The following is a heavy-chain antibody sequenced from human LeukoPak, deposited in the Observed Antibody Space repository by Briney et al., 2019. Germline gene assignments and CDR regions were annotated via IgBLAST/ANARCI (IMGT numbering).Heavy chain of an antibody. Sequence: SVKVSCKASGGTFSSCAISWVRQAPGQGLEWMGGIIPIFGTANYAQKFQGRVTITTDESTSTAYMELSSLRSEDTAVYYCARSRGISYCGGDCPSGYFDYWGQGTLVTVSS. CDR2: IIPIFGTA. V-gene: IGHV1-69*05. CDR1: GGTFSSCA. J-gene: IGHJ4*02. D-gene: IGHD2-21*01. CDR3: ARSRGISYCGGDCPSGYFDY.